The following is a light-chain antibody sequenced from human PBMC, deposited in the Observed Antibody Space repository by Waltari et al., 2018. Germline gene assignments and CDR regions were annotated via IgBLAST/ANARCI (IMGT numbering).Light chain of an antibody. CDR2: DTS. CDR1: QGVSSY. V-gene: IGKV3D-11*01. J-gene: IGKJ1*01. CDR3: QQRSTWPWT. Sequence: EIVLTQSPATLSLSPGERATLSCRASQGVSSYLAWYQQKPGQAPRLLIYDTSNRATGIPARFSGSGSGPDFTLTISSLEPEDFAVYYCQQRSTWPWTFGQGTKVEIK.